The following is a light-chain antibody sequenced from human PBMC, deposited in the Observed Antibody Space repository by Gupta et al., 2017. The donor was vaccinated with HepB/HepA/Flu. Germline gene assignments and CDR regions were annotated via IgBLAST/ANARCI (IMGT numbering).Light chain of an antibody. CDR2: AAS. J-gene: IGKJ3*01. V-gene: IGKV1-9*01. CDR3: QQINSYPFT. Sequence: IQFTHSPSFLSASVGDRVTITCRASQGISSYLYWYQQKPGKAPKLLIYAASTLQSGVPSRFSGSGSGTEFTLTISSLQPEDFATYYCQQINSYPFTFGPGTRVDIK. CDR1: QGISSY.